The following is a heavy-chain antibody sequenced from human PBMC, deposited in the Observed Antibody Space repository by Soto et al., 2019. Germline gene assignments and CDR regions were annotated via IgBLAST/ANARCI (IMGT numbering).Heavy chain of an antibody. J-gene: IGHJ5*02. V-gene: IGHV4-31*03. D-gene: IGHD3-16*01. Sequence: QVQLQESGPGLVKPSQTLSLTCTVSGGSISSGGYYWSWIRQHPGKGLEWIGYIYYSGSTYYNPSLNRRVTISVDPSKNQFPLKLSSVTAADTAVYSCARVGGINWFDPWGQGTLVTVSS. CDR2: IYYSGST. CDR1: GGSISSGGYY. CDR3: ARVGGINWFDP.